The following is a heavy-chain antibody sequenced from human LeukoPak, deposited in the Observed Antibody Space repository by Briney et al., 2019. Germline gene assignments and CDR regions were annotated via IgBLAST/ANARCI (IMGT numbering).Heavy chain of an antibody. J-gene: IGHJ6*02. Sequence: GGSLRLSCAASGFTFSTYAMTWVRQAPGKGLEWVSGISGSGGTTYYVDSVKGRCTISRDNSKNTLYLQMISLRAEDTAVYYCAKSRYCTSTSCYKGHGMDVWGQGTTVTVSS. D-gene: IGHD2-2*02. CDR1: GFTFSTYA. CDR2: ISGSGGTT. CDR3: AKSRYCTSTSCYKGHGMDV. V-gene: IGHV3-23*01.